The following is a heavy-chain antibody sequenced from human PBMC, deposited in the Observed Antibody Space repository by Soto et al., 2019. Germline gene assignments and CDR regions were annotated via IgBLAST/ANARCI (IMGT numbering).Heavy chain of an antibody. J-gene: IGHJ6*03. D-gene: IGHD3-16*01. CDR2: ISYDGSNQ. V-gene: IGHV3-30*03. Sequence: QVQLVESGGGVVQPGRSLRLSCAASGFTFSNYGMHGVRQAPGKGLEWVAVISYDGSNQYYADSVKGRFTISRDNSKNTLYLQMNSLRPEDTAVFYCARGDVYQYFYMDVWGIGTTVSVSS. CDR3: ARGDVYQYFYMDV. CDR1: GFTFSNYG.